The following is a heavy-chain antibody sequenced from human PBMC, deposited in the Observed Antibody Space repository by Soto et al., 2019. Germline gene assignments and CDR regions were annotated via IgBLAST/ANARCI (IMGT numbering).Heavy chain of an antibody. D-gene: IGHD3-3*01. Sequence: QVQLVQSGAEVKKPGSSVKVSCKASGGTFSSYAISWVRQAPGQGLEWMGGIIPIFGTANYAQKFQGRVTIPADQSTSTAYRGRRSLRSEDTAVYYCGRGGGTEWPKYYYYYYGRAVGGKGTTVTAPS. CDR3: GRGGGTEWPKYYYYYYGRAV. CDR2: IIPIFGTA. J-gene: IGHJ6*04. CDR1: GGTFSSYA. V-gene: IGHV1-69*01.